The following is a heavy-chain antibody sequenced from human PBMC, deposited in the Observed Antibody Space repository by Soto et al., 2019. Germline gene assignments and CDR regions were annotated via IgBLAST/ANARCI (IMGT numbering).Heavy chain of an antibody. J-gene: IGHJ4*02. CDR1: GYTFTSYA. CDR3: AREAYDSSGYYLDY. CDR2: ISAYNGNT. D-gene: IGHD3-22*01. Sequence: ASVKVSCKASGYTFTSYAMHWVRQAPGQGLEWMGWISAYNGNTNYAQKLQGRVTMTTDTSTSTAYMELRSLRSDDTAVYYCAREAYDSSGYYLDYWGQGTLVTVSS. V-gene: IGHV1-18*01.